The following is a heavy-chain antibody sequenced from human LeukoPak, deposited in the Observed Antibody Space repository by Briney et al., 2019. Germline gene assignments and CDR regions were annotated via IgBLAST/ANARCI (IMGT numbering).Heavy chain of an antibody. CDR3: VRAYNREAVTGPTNAPFDY. D-gene: IGHD6-19*01. J-gene: IGHJ4*02. CDR2: INPSDGSR. Sequence: APVKISCKASGYTFTNYYMHWVRQAPGQGLDWMGIINPSDGSRSYAQKFQGRVTMTRDTSKSTVYMELSSLRSEDTAAYYCVRAYNREAVTGPTNAPFDYWGQGTLVPVSS. V-gene: IGHV1-46*01. CDR1: GYTFTNYY.